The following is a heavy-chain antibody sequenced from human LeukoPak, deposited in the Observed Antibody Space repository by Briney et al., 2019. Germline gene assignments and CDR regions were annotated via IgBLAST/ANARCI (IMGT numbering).Heavy chain of an antibody. CDR3: ARAGDIVVVVADYNWFDP. CDR2: IHYTGST. D-gene: IGHD2-15*01. Sequence: SETLSLTCTVSGGSISSHFWSWIRQPPGKGLEWIGYIHYTGSTNYNPSLKSRVTMSVDTSENQFSLKLSSVTAADTAVYYCARAGDIVVVVADYNWFDPWGQGTLVTVSS. J-gene: IGHJ5*02. V-gene: IGHV4-59*11. CDR1: GGSISSHF.